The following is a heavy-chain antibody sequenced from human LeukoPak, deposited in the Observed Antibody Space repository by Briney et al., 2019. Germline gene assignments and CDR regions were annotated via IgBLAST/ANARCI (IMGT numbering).Heavy chain of an antibody. CDR2: INPNSGGT. Sequence: ASVKVSCKASGYTFTGYYMHWVRQAPGQGLEWMGWINPNSGGTNYAQNFQGRVTMTRDTSISTAYMELSRLRSDDTAVYYCAGDSNSWYSEYYYCMDVWGKGTTVSISS. CDR1: GYTFTGYY. CDR3: AGDSNSWYSEYYYCMDV. D-gene: IGHD6-13*01. V-gene: IGHV1-2*02. J-gene: IGHJ6*03.